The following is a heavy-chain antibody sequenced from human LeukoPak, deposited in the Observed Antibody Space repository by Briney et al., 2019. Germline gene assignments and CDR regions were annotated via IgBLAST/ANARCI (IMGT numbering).Heavy chain of an antibody. CDR3: ARAEWELLLDAFDI. J-gene: IGHJ3*02. V-gene: IGHV4-34*01. CDR2: INLRGST. Sequence: SETPSLTCAVYGGSFNDYYWNWIRQPPGKGLEWIGEINLRGSTTYNPSLKSRVTISVDTSKNQFSLKLSSVTAADTAVYYCARAEWELLLDAFDIWGQGTMVTVSS. CDR1: GGSFNDYY. D-gene: IGHD1-26*01.